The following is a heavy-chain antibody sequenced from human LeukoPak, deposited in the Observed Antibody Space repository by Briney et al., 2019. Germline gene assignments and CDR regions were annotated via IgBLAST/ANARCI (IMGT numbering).Heavy chain of an antibody. J-gene: IGHJ6*02. CDR3: ARSGYSSSWYVRYYYYGMDV. V-gene: IGHV1-18*01. CDR2: ISAYNGNT. CDR1: GYTFTSYG. Sequence: ASVKVSCKASGYTFTSYGISWVRQAPGQGLEWMGWISAYNGNTNYAQKLQGRVAMTTDTSTSTAYMELRSLRSDDTAVYYCARSGYSSSWYVRYYYYGMDVWGQGTKVTVSS. D-gene: IGHD6-13*01.